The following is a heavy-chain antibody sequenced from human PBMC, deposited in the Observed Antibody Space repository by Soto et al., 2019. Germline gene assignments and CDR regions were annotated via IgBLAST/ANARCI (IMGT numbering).Heavy chain of an antibody. CDR1: GYSFTSYW. Sequence: GASLKISCKGSGYSFTSYWICWVREMPGKGLEWMGVIYPGDSDTRYSPSFQGQVTISADKSISTAYLQWSSLKASDTAMYYCALLWERTNSVDYWGQGTLVTVSS. CDR2: IYPGDSDT. D-gene: IGHD3-10*01. J-gene: IGHJ4*02. V-gene: IGHV5-51*01. CDR3: ALLWERTNSVDY.